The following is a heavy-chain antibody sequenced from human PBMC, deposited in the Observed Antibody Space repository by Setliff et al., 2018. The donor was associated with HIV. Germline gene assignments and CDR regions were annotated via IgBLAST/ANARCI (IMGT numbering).Heavy chain of an antibody. CDR2: ILGGRNT. CDR1: GGSLTSGHYY. CDR3: ARPHSGRGGGAWFDP. D-gene: IGHD6-19*01. V-gene: IGHV4-39*01. Sequence: PSETLSLTCTVSGGSLTSGHYYWGWIRQPPGKGLEWIGNILGGRNTYYNPSLKSRVIISVDTSRNQFSLSLRSVTAADTAVYYCARPHSGRGGGAWFDPWGQGILVTVSS. J-gene: IGHJ5*02.